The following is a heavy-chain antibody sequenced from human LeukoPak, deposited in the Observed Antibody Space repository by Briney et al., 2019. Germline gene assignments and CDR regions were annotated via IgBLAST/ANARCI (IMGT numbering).Heavy chain of an antibody. V-gene: IGHV4-39*07. CDR3: ARTHGRQQLDKAFDI. D-gene: IGHD6-13*01. J-gene: IGHJ3*02. Sequence: PSETLSLTCTVSGGSISSSSYYWGWIRQPPGKGLEWIGSIYYSGSTYYNPSLKSRVTISVDTSKNQFSLKLSSVTAADTAVYYCARTHGRQQLDKAFDIWGQGTMVTVSS. CDR2: IYYSGST. CDR1: GGSISSSSYY.